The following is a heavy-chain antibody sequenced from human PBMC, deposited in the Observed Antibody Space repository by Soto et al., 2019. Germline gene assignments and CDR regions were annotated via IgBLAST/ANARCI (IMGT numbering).Heavy chain of an antibody. CDR2: INPNSGGT. J-gene: IGHJ6*02. Sequence: QVHLVQSGAEVRKPGASVKVSCKTSGYTFTGYYVHWVRQAPGQGLEWMGWINPNSGGTKFAQNFKGRVTMNRDTSISTAFMDLSRLRSDDTAVYYCARAGIAAAGSGEYAMDVWGQGTTVTVSS. D-gene: IGHD6-13*01. V-gene: IGHV1-2*02. CDR1: GYTFTGYY. CDR3: ARAGIAAAGSGEYAMDV.